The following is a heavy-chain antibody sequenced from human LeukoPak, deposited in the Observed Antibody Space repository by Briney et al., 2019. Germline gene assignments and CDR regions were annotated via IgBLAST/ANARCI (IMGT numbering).Heavy chain of an antibody. D-gene: IGHD6-13*01. CDR2: ISYDGSNK. CDR3: AGGRLSSSWLRAFDI. CDR1: GFTFSSYA. J-gene: IGHJ3*02. Sequence: GGSLRLSCAASGFTFSSYAMHWVRQAPGKGLEWVAVISYDGSNKYYADSVKGRFTISRDNSKNTLYLQMNSLRAEDTAVYYCAGGRLSSSWLRAFDIWGQGTMVTVSS. V-gene: IGHV3-30*04.